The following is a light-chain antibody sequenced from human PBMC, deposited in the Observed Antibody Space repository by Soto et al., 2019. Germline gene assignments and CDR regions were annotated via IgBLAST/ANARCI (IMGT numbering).Light chain of an antibody. CDR3: QQSDSGLPMYT. J-gene: IGKJ2*01. V-gene: IGKV1-39*01. CDR2: AAS. CDR1: QNIGYF. Sequence: DIQMTQSPSSLSASVGDRVTISCRASQNIGYFLNWYQQKAGKAPKLLIYAASSLPSGVPSRFSGSGSGTDFTLTISSLQSEDFATYYCQQSDSGLPMYTFGQGTKLEI.